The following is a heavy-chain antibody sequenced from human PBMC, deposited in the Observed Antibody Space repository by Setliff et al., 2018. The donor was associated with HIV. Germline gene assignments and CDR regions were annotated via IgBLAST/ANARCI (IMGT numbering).Heavy chain of an antibody. CDR2: ISGGGGST. CDR1: GFTFSNYA. D-gene: IGHD5-12*01. CDR3: AKGYSGYDCTLDY. J-gene: IGHJ4*02. V-gene: IGHV3-23*01. Sequence: GSLRLSCVASGFTFSNYAMTWVRRAPGMGLEWVSTISGGGGSTYYADSVKGRFTISRDNSKNTLYLQMNSLRAEDTAVYYCAKGYSGYDCTLDYWGQGTPVTVSS.